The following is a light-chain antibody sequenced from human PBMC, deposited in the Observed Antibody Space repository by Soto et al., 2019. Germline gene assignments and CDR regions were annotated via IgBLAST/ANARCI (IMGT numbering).Light chain of an antibody. Sequence: QSALTQPASVSGSPGQSITISCSGTSSDVGGYNYVSWYQQHPGNAPQLMIYDVSNRPSGVYSLFSGYKSGNTASLTISGLQADDEADYYGSSYTSRSARVFGTGTKLTVL. J-gene: IGLJ1*01. CDR2: DVS. CDR3: SSYTSRSARV. CDR1: SSDVGGYNY. V-gene: IGLV2-14*01.